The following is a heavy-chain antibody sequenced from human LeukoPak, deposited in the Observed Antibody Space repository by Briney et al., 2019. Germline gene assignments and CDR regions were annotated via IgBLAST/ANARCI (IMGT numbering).Heavy chain of an antibody. D-gene: IGHD2-15*01. J-gene: IGHJ6*03. V-gene: IGHV4-59*01. CDR2: IYYSGST. CDR3: ARAVVVAATLINYYYMDV. CDR1: GGSISSYY. Sequence: SETLSLTCTVSGGSISSYYWSWIRQPPGKGLEWIGYIYYSGSTSYNPSLKSRVTISVDTSKNQFSLKLSSVTAADTAVYYCARAVVVAATLINYYYMDVWGKGTTVTVSS.